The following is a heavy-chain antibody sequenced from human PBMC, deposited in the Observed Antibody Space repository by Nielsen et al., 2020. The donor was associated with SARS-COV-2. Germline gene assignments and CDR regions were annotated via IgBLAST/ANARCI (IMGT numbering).Heavy chain of an antibody. J-gene: IGHJ4*02. CDR1: GFTFSSYG. V-gene: IGHV3-30*03. CDR3: ARAKAVAGTSSFDY. Sequence: GESLKISCAASGFTFSSYGMHWVRQAPGKGLEWVAVISYDGSNKYYADSVKGRFTISRDNSKNTLYLQMNSLRAENTAVYYCARAKAVAGTSSFDYWGQGTLVTVSS. D-gene: IGHD6-19*01. CDR2: ISYDGSNK.